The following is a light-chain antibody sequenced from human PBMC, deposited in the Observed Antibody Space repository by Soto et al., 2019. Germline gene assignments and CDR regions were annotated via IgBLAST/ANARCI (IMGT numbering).Light chain of an antibody. J-gene: IGLJ2*01. V-gene: IGLV3-1*01. CDR2: QDS. Sequence: SSELTQPPSVSVSPGQTASITCSGDKSGDKYACWYQQKPGQSPVLVIYQDSKRPSGIPERFSGSNSGNTATLTISGTQAMDEADYYCQAWDSSTGEVFGGGTKLTVL. CDR1: KSGDKY. CDR3: QAWDSSTGEV.